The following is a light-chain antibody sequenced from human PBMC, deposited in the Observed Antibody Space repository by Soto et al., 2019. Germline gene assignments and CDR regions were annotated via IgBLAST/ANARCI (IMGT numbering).Light chain of an antibody. CDR2: DAS. Sequence: EIVLTQSPATLSLSPGERATLSCRASQSVSSYLAWYQQKPGQAPRLLIYDASNRATGIPARFSGSGSGTDFTLTISSLEPEDFDFYYCQQRSDWPLGLTFGGGTRVEIK. CDR1: QSVSSY. CDR3: QQRSDWPLGLT. V-gene: IGKV3-11*01. J-gene: IGKJ4*01.